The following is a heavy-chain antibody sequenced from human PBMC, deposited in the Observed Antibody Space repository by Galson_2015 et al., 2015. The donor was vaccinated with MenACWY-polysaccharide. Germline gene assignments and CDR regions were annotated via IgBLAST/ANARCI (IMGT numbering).Heavy chain of an antibody. Sequence: ETLSLTCTVSGGSISSSNYYWGWIRQSPEKGLEWIGTISYSGSTYYNPSLKSRVTISVDTSKNQFSLKLSSVTAADAAVYYCASRLAQVGIAGYGYGMDVWGQGTTVTVSS. CDR1: GGSISSSNYY. J-gene: IGHJ6*02. D-gene: IGHD2-15*01. CDR3: ASRLAQVGIAGYGYGMDV. V-gene: IGHV4-39*01. CDR2: ISYSGST.